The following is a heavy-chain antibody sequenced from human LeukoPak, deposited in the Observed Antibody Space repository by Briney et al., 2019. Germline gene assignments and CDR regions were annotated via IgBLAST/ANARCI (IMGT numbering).Heavy chain of an antibody. CDR3: AGRVGASIWTGMDL. CDR1: GGSISSTSFH. J-gene: IGHJ5*02. CDR2: IHYSGNT. Sequence: PSETLSLNCTVPGGSISSTSFHGGWIRQPPGKGLEWIGSIHYSGNTYYNPSLKSPVTISVDTSKNQFSLKLTSVTAADTAVYYCAGRVGASIWTGMDLWGQGTLVTVSS. D-gene: IGHD1-26*01. V-gene: IGHV4-39*01.